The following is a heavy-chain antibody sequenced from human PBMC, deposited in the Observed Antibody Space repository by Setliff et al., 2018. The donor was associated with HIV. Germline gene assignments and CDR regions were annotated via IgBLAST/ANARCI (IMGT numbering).Heavy chain of an antibody. J-gene: IGHJ6*03. CDR3: ATDREKWEGCYKYCYMDV. V-gene: IGHV1-2*06. Sequence: ASVKVSCKASGYIFSDYYIHWVRQTPGQGLEWMGRSNPNSGATDYAQEFQGRVSMTRDTSIRPVYMELSRLRSDDTALYYCATDREKWEGCYKYCYMDVWGKGTKVTVSS. CDR2: SNPNSGAT. D-gene: IGHD1-26*01. CDR1: GYIFSDYY.